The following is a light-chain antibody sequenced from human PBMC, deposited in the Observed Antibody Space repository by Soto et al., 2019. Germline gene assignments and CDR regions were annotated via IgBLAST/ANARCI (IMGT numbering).Light chain of an antibody. CDR3: QHYGSSSWT. V-gene: IGKV3-20*01. Sequence: EIVLTQSPGTLSLSPGEGATLSCRASQSISSNFLAWYQQKRGQAPRLLIHGASSRASGIPDRFSGSGSGTDFTLTISRLEPEDFAVYYCQHYGSSSWTFGQGTKVDIK. J-gene: IGKJ1*01. CDR2: GAS. CDR1: QSISSNF.